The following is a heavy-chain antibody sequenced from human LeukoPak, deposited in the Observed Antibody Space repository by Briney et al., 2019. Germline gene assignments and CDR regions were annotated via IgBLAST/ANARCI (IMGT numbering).Heavy chain of an antibody. J-gene: IGHJ6*02. CDR2: INAGNDDT. CDR1: GYTFTSYV. V-gene: IGHV1-3*01. CDR3: TRGLRVSYYGMDV. Sequence: GASVKVSCKASGYTFTSYVIHWVRQAPGQRLEWMGWINAGNDDTKYSQKFQGGVTITRDTSASTAYMELSSLRSEDTAVYYCTRGLRVSYYGMDVWGQGTTVTVSS. D-gene: IGHD4-17*01.